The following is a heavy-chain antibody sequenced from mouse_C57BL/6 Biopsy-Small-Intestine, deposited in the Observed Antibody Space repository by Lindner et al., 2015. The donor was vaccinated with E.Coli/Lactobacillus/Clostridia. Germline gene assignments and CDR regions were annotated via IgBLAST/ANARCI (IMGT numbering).Heavy chain of an antibody. Sequence: SVKSPSKTSGFRFINYYIHWVRQAPGQGLEWMGKINPSDGSTSYAQKFQGRVTMTRDASTYTLYMELSSLGSDDTAVFYCAREAQYYLDYWGQGVLVTVSS. CDR2: INPSDGST. CDR1: GFRFINYY. D-gene: IGHD5-5*01. CDR3: AREAQYYLDY. V-gene: IGHV1S12*01. J-gene: IGHJ4*01.